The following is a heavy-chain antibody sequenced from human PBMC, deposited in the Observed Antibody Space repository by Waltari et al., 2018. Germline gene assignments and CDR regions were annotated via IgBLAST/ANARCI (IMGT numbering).Heavy chain of an antibody. J-gene: IGHJ4*02. D-gene: IGHD1-1*01. V-gene: IGHV4-38-2*01. CDR2: IYHSWST. CDR1: GYSISSGYY. Sequence: QVQLQESGPGLVKPSETLSLTCAVSGYSISSGYYWGWIRQPPGKGLEWIGSIYHSWSTYYNPSLKSRVTISVDTSKNQFSLKLSSVTAADTAVYYCASNGWLGTGYWGQGTLVTVSS. CDR3: ASNGWLGTGY.